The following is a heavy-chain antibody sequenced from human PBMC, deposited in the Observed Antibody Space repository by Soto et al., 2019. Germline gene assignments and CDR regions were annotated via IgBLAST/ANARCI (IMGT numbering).Heavy chain of an antibody. CDR2: IYYSGST. Sequence: SETLSLTCTVSGGSISSGDYYWSWIRQPPGKGLEWIGYIYYSGSTYYNPSLKSRVTISVDTSKNQFSLKLSSVTAADTAVYYCARQFRAHQLLYDLHPNWFDPWGQGTLVTVSS. J-gene: IGHJ5*02. CDR3: ARQFRAHQLLYDLHPNWFDP. V-gene: IGHV4-30-4*01. D-gene: IGHD2-2*02. CDR1: GGSISSGDYY.